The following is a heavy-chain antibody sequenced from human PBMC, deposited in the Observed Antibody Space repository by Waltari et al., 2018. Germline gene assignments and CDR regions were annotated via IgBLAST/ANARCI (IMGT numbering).Heavy chain of an antibody. J-gene: IGHJ4*01. CDR2: ILSNGATT. Sequence: EEQLLESGGALIQPGGSLGLPCSASGFTFTDYAMDWVRQVPGKGLEWVSAILSNGATTYYAAAVKGRFTISRDNSKNTLYLQMNSLTAEDTAVYYCAKRTYGPFDSWGHGTLVTVSS. D-gene: IGHD3-10*01. V-gene: IGHV3-23*01. CDR3: AKRTYGPFDS. CDR1: GFTFTDYA.